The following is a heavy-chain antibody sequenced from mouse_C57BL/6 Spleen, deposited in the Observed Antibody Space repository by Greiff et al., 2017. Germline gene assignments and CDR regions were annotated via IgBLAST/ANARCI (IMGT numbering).Heavy chain of an antibody. Sequence: QVQLQQSGPELVKPGASVKISCKASGYSFTSYYIHWVKQRPGQGLEWIGWIYPGSGNTKYNEKFKGKATLTADTSSSTAYMQLSSLTSEDSAVYYCARWSWGKGGCWGQGTTLTVST. J-gene: IGHJ2*01. D-gene: IGHD1-1*02. CDR3: ARWSWGKGGC. V-gene: IGHV1-66*01. CDR2: IYPGSGNT. CDR1: GYSFTSYY.